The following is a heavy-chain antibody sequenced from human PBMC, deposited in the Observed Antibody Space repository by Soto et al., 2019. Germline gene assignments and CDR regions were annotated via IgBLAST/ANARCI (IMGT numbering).Heavy chain of an antibody. Sequence: EVQLVESGGGLVQPGGSLRLSCAASGFTFSSYSMNWVRQAPGKGLEWVSYISSSSSTIYYADSVKGRFTISRDNAKNSLYLQMNSLRDEDTAVYYCARDLIKYTMSYWPVLYPDYWGQGTLVTVSS. CDR3: ARDLIKYTMSYWPVLYPDY. V-gene: IGHV3-48*02. J-gene: IGHJ4*02. CDR2: ISSSSSTI. D-gene: IGHD1-26*01. CDR1: GFTFSSYS.